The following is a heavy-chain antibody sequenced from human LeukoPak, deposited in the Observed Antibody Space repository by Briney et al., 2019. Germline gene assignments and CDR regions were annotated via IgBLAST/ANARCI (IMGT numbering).Heavy chain of an antibody. CDR2: INHSGST. V-gene: IGHV4-34*01. Sequence: PSETLSLTCAVYGGSFSGYYWSWIRQPPGKGLEWIGEINHSGSTNYNPSLKSRVTISVDTPKNQFSLKLSSVTAADTAVYYCARMVRGVSHYYYYGMDVWGQGTTVTVSS. CDR3: ARMVRGVSHYYYYGMDV. D-gene: IGHD3-10*01. J-gene: IGHJ6*02. CDR1: GGSFSGYY.